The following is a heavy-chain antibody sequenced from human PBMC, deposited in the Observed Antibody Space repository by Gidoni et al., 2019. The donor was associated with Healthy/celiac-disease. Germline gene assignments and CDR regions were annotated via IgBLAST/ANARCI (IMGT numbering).Heavy chain of an antibody. Sequence: QVQLQESGPGLVKPSETLSLTCAVSSYSISSGDYWGWIRQPPGKVLEWIGSIYPSGSTYYNPSLKSRVTISVDTSKNQFSLKLSSVTAADTAVYYCARDGDYGDYALAFDYWGQGTLVTVSS. D-gene: IGHD4-17*01. CDR1: SYSISSGDY. V-gene: IGHV4-38-2*02. J-gene: IGHJ4*02. CDR2: IYPSGST. CDR3: ARDGDYGDYALAFDY.